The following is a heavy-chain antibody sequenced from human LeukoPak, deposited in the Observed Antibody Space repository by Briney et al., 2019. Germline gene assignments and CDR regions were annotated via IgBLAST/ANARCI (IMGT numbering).Heavy chain of an antibody. CDR2: IIPIFGTA. CDR1: GGTFSSYA. J-gene: IGHJ3*02. CDR3: ARDIGIVGADMDDAFDI. V-gene: IGHV1-69*01. Sequence: GSSVKVSCKASGGTFSSYAISWVRQAPGQGLEWMGGIIPIFGTANYAQKFQGRVTITADESTSTAYMELSSLRSEDTAVYYCARDIGIVGADMDDAFDIWGQGIMVTVSS. D-gene: IGHD1-26*01.